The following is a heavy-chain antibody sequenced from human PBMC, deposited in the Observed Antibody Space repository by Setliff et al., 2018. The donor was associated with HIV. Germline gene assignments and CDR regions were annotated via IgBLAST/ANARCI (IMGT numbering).Heavy chain of an antibody. CDR2: TSHSGKT. D-gene: IGHD2-2*01. CDR1: GGPLSGHY. J-gene: IGHJ4*02. V-gene: IGHV4-34*01. CDR3: VTSSSWSSRLDF. Sequence: SETLSLTCAVYGGPLSGHYWSWIRQPPGQGLEWIGETSHSGKTNYNPSLKSRVTISVDTSKNQFSLNLTSVTAAGTAVYYCVTSSSWSSRLDFWGPGMLVTVSS.